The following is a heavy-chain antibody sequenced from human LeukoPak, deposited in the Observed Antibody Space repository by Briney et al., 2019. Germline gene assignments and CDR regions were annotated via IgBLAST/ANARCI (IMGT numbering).Heavy chain of an antibody. CDR3: ARRSYGGLYYFDY. J-gene: IGHJ4*02. V-gene: IGHV4-4*02. Sequence: SETLSLTCAVSGGSISSSNWWSWVRQPPGKGLEWIGEIYHSGSTNYNPSLKSRVTISVDKPKNQFSLKLSSVTAADTAVYYCARRSYGGLYYFDYWGQGTLVTVSS. D-gene: IGHD4-23*01. CDR2: IYHSGST. CDR1: GGSISSSNW.